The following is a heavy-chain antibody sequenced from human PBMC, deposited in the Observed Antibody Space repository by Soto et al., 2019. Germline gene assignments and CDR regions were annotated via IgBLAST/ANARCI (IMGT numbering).Heavy chain of an antibody. CDR2: ITFRGDNT. CDR1: GFTFSSYA. V-gene: IGHV3-23*01. J-gene: IGHJ4*02. D-gene: IGHD1-1*01. Sequence: EVQLLESGGGLVPPGGSLRLSCAASGFTFSSYAMSWVRQAPGEGLEWLAGITFRGDNTYYAVSVKGRFTLSRDNSRNRLDLQMNSLKVEDTALYYCAKLGTMGVFDNWGQGTLLTVSS. CDR3: AKLGTMGVFDN.